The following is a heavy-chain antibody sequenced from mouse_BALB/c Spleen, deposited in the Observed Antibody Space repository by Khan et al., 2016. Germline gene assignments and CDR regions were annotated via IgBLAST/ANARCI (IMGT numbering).Heavy chain of an antibody. J-gene: IGHJ1*01. CDR2: IRLRSDNDAT. CDR1: GFTFSSYW. Sequence: EVKLEESGGGLVHPGGSMKLSCVASGFTFSSYWMSWVRQSPEKGLEWVAEIRLRSDNDATHYAESVKGKFTISRDDSKSRLYLQMNCLTTEDTGIYYCTGGNPWFFDVWGAGTTVTVSS. D-gene: IGHD2-1*01. CDR3: TGGNPWFFDV. V-gene: IGHV6-3*01.